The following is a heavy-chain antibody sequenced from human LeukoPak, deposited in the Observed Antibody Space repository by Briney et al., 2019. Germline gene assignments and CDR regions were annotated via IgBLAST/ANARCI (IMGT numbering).Heavy chain of an antibody. J-gene: IGHJ6*04. CDR2: ISSSSSTI. Sequence: GGSLRLSCAASGFTFSSYSMSWVRQAPGKGLEWVSYISSSSSTIYYADSVKGRFTISRDNAKNSLYLQMNSLRAEDTAVYYCAELGITMIGGVWGKGTTVTISS. CDR3: AELGITMIGGV. D-gene: IGHD3-10*02. V-gene: IGHV3-48*04. CDR1: GFTFSSYS.